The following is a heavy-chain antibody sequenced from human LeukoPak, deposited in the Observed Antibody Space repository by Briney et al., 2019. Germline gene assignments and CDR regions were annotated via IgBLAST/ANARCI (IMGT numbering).Heavy chain of an antibody. CDR3: ARGRRILLGDTNAGDFFDY. V-gene: IGHV1-2*02. J-gene: IGHJ4*02. Sequence: GASVKVSCKASGYSLIDYYILWVRQAPGQGLEWMGWVNPTSGGTYSAQKFQGRVTMTRDTSISTAYMDLSSLRSDDTAVYYCARGRRILLGDTNAGDFFDYWGQGTLVTVSS. CDR2: VNPTSGGT. D-gene: IGHD1-26*01. CDR1: GYSLIDYY.